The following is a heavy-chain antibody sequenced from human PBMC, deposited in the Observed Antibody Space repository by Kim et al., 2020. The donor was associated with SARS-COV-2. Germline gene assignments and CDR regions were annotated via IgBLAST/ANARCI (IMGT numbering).Heavy chain of an antibody. Sequence: SVKDRFTIPRDNAKTALYMKMKSLRAEDTAVYYCARVGGLYVSGKDAFDIWGQGTMVTVSS. V-gene: IGHV3-48*01. D-gene: IGHD3-16*01. CDR3: ARVGGLYVSGKDAFDI. J-gene: IGHJ3*02.